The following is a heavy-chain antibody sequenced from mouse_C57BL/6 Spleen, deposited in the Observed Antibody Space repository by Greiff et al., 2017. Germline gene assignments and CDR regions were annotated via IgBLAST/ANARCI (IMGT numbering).Heavy chain of an antibody. CDR1: GYTFTSYW. V-gene: IGHV1-61*01. CDR3: ARSYSY. Sequence: QVQLQQPGPELVRPGSSVTLSCKASGYTFTSYWVDWVTQRPGKGLEWIGNIYPSDSETHYNQKFKDKATFTVDKSTSTAYMQLSSLTAEDSAVYYGARSYSYWGQGTLVTVSA. J-gene: IGHJ3*01. CDR2: IYPSDSET. D-gene: IGHD2-10*01.